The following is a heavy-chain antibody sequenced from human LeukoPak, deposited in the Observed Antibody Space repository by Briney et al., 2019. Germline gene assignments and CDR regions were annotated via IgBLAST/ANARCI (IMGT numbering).Heavy chain of an antibody. J-gene: IGHJ4*02. CDR1: GGTFSSYA. CDR3: ARDLKYYYDSSGYYEAGY. V-gene: IGHV1-69*05. Sequence: SVKVSCKASGGTFSSYAISWVRQAPGQGLEWMGRIIPIFGTANYAQKFQGRVTITTDESTSTAYMELSSLRSEDTAAYYCARDLKYYYDSSGYYEAGYWGQGTLVTVSS. CDR2: IIPIFGTA. D-gene: IGHD3-22*01.